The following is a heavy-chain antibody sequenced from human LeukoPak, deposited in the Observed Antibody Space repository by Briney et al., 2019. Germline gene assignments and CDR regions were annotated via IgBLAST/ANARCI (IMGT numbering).Heavy chain of an antibody. Sequence: PSETLSLTCTVSGGSISNFYWSWLRQPPGKGPEWIGYIYNNGSPNYNPSLKSRVSMSIDTSKNQFSLRLNSVTAADTAVYYCARNGGSWSFDYWGRGTLVTASS. CDR1: GGSISNFY. CDR3: ARNGGSWSFDY. D-gene: IGHD6-13*01. V-gene: IGHV4-59*08. J-gene: IGHJ4*02. CDR2: IYNNGSP.